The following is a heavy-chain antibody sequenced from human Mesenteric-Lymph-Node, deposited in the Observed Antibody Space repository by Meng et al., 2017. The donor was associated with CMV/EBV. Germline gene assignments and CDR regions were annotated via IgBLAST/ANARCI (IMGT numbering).Heavy chain of an antibody. CDR1: GFTFSSYE. CDR2: ITGSGSAM. V-gene: IGHV3-48*03. J-gene: IGHJ4*02. CDR3: ARGSCGGGSCYLDY. D-gene: IGHD2-15*01. Sequence: GGSLRLSCAASGFTFSSYEMNWVRQAPGKGLEWLSYITGSGSAMYYADSVKGRFTISRDSAKNSLYLQMNSLRGEDTALYYCARGSCGGGSCYLDYWGQGTLVTVSS.